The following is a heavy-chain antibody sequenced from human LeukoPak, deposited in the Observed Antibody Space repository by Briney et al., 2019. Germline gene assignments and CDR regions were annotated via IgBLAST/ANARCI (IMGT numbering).Heavy chain of an antibody. D-gene: IGHD5-24*01. V-gene: IGHV4-31*03. CDR3: ARGVRWLQLSYFDY. Sequence: PSHSLSLTCPVSSGSIRSGFDYWGWIRQHPGKGLEWFGYIYYSGRTYCNPSLKSRVTISVDTSKNQFSLKLSSVTAADTAVYYCARGVRWLQLSYFDYWGQGTLVTVSS. J-gene: IGHJ4*02. CDR1: SGSIRSGFDY. CDR2: IYYSGRT.